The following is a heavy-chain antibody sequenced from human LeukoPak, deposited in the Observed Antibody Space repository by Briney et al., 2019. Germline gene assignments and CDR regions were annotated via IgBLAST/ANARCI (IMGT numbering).Heavy chain of an antibody. J-gene: IGHJ4*02. CDR3: AKDPGVVPAHYFDY. CDR1: GFTFSSYA. V-gene: IGHV3-23*01. D-gene: IGHD2-2*01. CDR2: TGSTGVST. Sequence: GGSLRLSCAASGFTFSSYAMNWVSQAPGKGLEWVSGTGSTGVSTFYADSVKGRFTVSRDNSKNTLSLQMNSLRAEDTAVYYCAKDPGVVPAHYFDYWGQGTLVTVSS.